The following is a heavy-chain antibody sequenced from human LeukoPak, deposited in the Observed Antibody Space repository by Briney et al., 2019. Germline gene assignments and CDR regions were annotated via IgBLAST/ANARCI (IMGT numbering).Heavy chain of an antibody. CDR1: GFTVSSNY. D-gene: IGHD3-10*01. V-gene: IGHV3-66*02. CDR3: AKLTRGLVDY. J-gene: IGHJ4*02. CDR2: IYSGGST. Sequence: GESLRLSCAASGFTVSSNYMSWVRQAPGKGLEWVSVIYSGGSTYYADSVKGRFTISRDNSKNTLYLQMNSLRAEDTAVYYCAKLTRGLVDYWGQGTLVTVSS.